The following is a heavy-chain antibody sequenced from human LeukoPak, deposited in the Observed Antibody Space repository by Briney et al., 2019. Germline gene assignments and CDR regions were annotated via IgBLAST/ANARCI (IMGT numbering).Heavy chain of an antibody. CDR2: IWYDGSNK. V-gene: IGHV3-33*06. J-gene: IGHJ4*02. CDR1: GFTFSSYG. CDR3: AKASQGTEYSSSSSYFDY. D-gene: IGHD6-6*01. Sequence: GGSLRLSCAASGFTFSSYGMHWVRQAPGKGLEWVAVIWYDGSNKYYADSVKGRFTISRDNSKNTLYLQMNSLGAEDTAVYYCAKASQGTEYSSSSSYFDYWGQGTLVTVSS.